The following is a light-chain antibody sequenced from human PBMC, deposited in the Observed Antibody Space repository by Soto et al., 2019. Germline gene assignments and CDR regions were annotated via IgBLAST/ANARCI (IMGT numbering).Light chain of an antibody. CDR3: QQYYSTPLT. V-gene: IGKV4-1*01. CDR2: WAS. J-gene: IGKJ1*01. Sequence: DIVMTQSPDSLAVSLGERATINCKSGQSVLYSSNNKNYLAWYQQKPGQPPKLLIYWASTRESGVPDRFSGSGSGTDFTLTISSLQAEDVAVYYCQQYYSTPLTFGQGTKVEIK. CDR1: QSVLYSSNNKNY.